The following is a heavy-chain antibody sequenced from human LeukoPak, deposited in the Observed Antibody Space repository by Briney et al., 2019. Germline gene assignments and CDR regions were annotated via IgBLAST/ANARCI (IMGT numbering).Heavy chain of an antibody. D-gene: IGHD3-22*01. CDR3: ARQALRLYHYDSSGYFTYFDL. CDR1: GGSICSYY. J-gene: IGHJ2*01. CDR2: IYYSGST. V-gene: IGHV4-59*08. Sequence: SETLSLTCTVSGGSICSYYWSWIRQPPGKELEWVGYIYYSGSTNYNPSLKSRVTISVDTSKNQFSLKLSSVTAADTAVYYCARQALRLYHYDSSGYFTYFDLWGRGTLVTVSS.